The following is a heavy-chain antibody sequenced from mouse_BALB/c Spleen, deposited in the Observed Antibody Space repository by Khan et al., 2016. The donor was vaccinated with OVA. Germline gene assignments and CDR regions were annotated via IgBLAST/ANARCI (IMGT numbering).Heavy chain of an antibody. V-gene: IGHV1S81*02. CDR3: SRSGYGSFAY. J-gene: IGHJ3*01. CDR1: GYTFTSYY. D-gene: IGHD2-2*01. Sequence: VKLLESGAELVTPGASVRLSCKASGYTFTSYYLYWVKQRPGQGLEWIGDINPNNGGTNFNEKFKNKATLTVDKSSSTAYIQLNSLTSVDSAVYYCSRSGYGSFAYWGQGTLVTVSA. CDR2: INPNNGGT.